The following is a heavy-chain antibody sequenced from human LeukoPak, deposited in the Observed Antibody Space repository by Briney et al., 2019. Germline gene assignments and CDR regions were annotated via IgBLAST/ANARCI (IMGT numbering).Heavy chain of an antibody. CDR3: ARDSQDCSASTCYFDY. V-gene: IGHV3-21*04. CDR1: GFTFSAYA. D-gene: IGHD2-15*01. Sequence: GGSLRLSCATSGFTFSAYAINWVRQAPGKGLEWVSSINSAGVSIYYADSVKGRFAISRDNNKKSVFLQMNSLTAEDTAFYYCARDSQDCSASTCYFDYWGQGTLVTVSA. J-gene: IGHJ4*02. CDR2: INSAGVSI.